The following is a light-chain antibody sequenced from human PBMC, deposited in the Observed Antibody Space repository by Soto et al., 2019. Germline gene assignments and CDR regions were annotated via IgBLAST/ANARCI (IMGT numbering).Light chain of an antibody. CDR1: QSINNW. CDR2: KAS. CDR3: QQYDSYPFT. V-gene: IGKV1-5*03. J-gene: IGKJ4*01. Sequence: DIQMTQSPSTLSASVGDRVTITCRASQSINNWLAWYQQKPGKAPNLLIYKASSLESGVPSRFSGSGSGTEFTLTVSSLQPDDFATYYCQQYDSYPFTFGGGTKVEIK.